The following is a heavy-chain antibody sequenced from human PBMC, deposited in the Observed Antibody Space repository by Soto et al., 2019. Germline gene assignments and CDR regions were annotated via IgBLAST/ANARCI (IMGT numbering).Heavy chain of an antibody. CDR1: GFTFTAYA. CDR3: AKDRYFDSYDGDY. J-gene: IGHJ4*02. D-gene: IGHD3-9*01. Sequence: QVQLVESGGGVVQPGRSLRLSCAASGFTFTAYAMHWVRQAPGKGLEWVAVISYDGNNKHYADSVKGRITISRDNPKNTLYMHMSSLRDEDTAVYYCAKDRYFDSYDGDYWGQGTLVTVSS. CDR2: ISYDGNNK. V-gene: IGHV3-30-3*01.